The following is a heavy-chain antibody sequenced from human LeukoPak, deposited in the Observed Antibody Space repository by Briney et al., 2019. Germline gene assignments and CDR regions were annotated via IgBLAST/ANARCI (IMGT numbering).Heavy chain of an antibody. D-gene: IGHD1-14*01. V-gene: IGHV3-7*01. CDR2: IKQDGSEK. J-gene: IGHJ6*03. CDR1: GFTFRSYS. Sequence: PGGSLRLSCAASGFTFRSYSMNWVRQAPGKGLEWVANIKQDGSEKYYVDSVKGRFTISRDNAKNSLYLQMNSLRAEDTAVYYCAREILVSPRTGYYYYMDVWGKGTTVSVPS. CDR3: AREILVSPRTGYYYYMDV.